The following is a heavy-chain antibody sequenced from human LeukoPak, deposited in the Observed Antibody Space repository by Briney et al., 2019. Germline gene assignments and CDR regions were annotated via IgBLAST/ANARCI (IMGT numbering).Heavy chain of an antibody. CDR1: GFTFSTYN. D-gene: IGHD3-22*01. V-gene: IGHV3-48*01. Sequence: GGSLRLSCAASGFTFSTYNVHWVRQTPGKGLEWMSYITTAGNVVFYADSVKGRFTISRDEAKNSLYLQMDSLRAEDTAFYYCARGGLYYDTSAYYYMNYWGQGTLVTVSS. CDR3: ARGGLYYDTSAYYYMNY. J-gene: IGHJ4*02. CDR2: ITTAGNVV.